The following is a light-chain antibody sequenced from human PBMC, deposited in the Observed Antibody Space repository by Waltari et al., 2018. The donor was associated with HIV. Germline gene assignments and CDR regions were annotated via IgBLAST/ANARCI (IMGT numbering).Light chain of an antibody. CDR1: QSVASH. CDR3: QQYDSDPWS. J-gene: IGKJ1*01. CDR2: SAS. V-gene: IGKV1-5*03. Sequence: DIQMTQSPSSLFSSVGDKVTITCRASQSVASHFAWYQQKSGSAPKLLIHSASTLDIGVSSKFRGSGSGTEFTLTIDNLQPDDPATYFCQQYDSDPWSFGQGTRVGL.